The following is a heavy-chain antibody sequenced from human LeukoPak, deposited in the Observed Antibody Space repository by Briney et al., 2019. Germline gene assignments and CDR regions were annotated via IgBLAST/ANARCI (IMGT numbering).Heavy chain of an antibody. D-gene: IGHD1-26*01. Sequence: ASVKVSCKTSGYTFTYYVISWVRQAPGQGLEWMGWINAYNGNTIDAQKFQGRVTMTTDTSTSTAYMELRSLRSDDTAVYYCARGEKPYDYWGRGTLSPSPQ. V-gene: IGHV1-18*01. J-gene: IGHJ4*02. CDR2: INAYNGNT. CDR3: ARGEKPYDY. CDR1: GYTFTYYV.